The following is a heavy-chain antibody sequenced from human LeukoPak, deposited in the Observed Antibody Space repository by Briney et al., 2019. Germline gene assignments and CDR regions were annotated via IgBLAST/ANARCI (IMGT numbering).Heavy chain of an antibody. V-gene: IGHV4-34*01. CDR2: INHSGST. CDR1: GGSFSGYY. J-gene: IGHJ6*03. Sequence: SETLSLTCAVYGGSFSGYYWSWSREPPGKGLDWMGEINHSGSTNYNPSLKSRVTISVDTSKNQFSLKLSSVTAADTAVYYCAREAGVKYYYGSGSYLPGYYMDVWGKGTTVTVSS. CDR3: AREAGVKYYYGSGSYLPGYYMDV. D-gene: IGHD3-10*01.